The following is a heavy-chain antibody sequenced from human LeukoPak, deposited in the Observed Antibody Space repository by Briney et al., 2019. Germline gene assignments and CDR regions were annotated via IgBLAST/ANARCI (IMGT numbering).Heavy chain of an antibody. CDR3: ARGVYIAAAQYGY. CDR1: GGSISNYY. D-gene: IGHD6-13*01. Sequence: SETLSLTCTVSGGSISNYYWSWIRQPPGKGLEWIGYIHYSGTTNYNPSLKSRVTISVDTSKNQFSLKLNSVTAADTAVYYCARGVYIAAAQYGYWGQGTLVTVSS. J-gene: IGHJ4*02. V-gene: IGHV4-59*01. CDR2: IHYSGTT.